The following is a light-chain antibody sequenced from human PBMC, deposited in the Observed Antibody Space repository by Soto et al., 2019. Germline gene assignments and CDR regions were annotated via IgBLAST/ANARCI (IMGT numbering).Light chain of an antibody. CDR2: WSS. J-gene: IGKJ1*01. V-gene: IGKV4-1*01. Sequence: DIVMTQSPDSLSVSLSERATIDGKSSQTLLYSSIKKDYLACYQQKPGQPPRPLIYWSSTREAGVPDRYSGSRYGTDFTPTISSLKAEVWAVCYCQQHYSTLISFG. CDR3: QQHYSTLIS. CDR1: QTLLYSSIKKDY.